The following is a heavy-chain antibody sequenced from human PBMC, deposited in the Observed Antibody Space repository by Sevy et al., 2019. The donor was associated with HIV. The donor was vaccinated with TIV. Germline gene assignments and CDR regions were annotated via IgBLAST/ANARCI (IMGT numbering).Heavy chain of an antibody. CDR3: TKDPPVHGDFPYGMDV. J-gene: IGHJ6*02. Sequence: GGSLRLSCVGSGFIFDDYGMHWVRQAPGKGLEWVALISHDGGKKYYADSVKGRFTISRNNFKNTLYLQMNTLRRDDTAAYFCTKDPPVHGDFPYGMDVWGQGTTVTVSS. D-gene: IGHD4-17*01. CDR1: GFIFDDYG. V-gene: IGHV3-30*18. CDR2: ISHDGGKK.